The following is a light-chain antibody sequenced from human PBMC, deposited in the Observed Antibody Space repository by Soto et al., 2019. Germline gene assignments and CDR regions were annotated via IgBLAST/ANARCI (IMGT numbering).Light chain of an antibody. Sequence: QSVLTQPPPVSGAPGRRVTISCTGSSSNIGAGYDVHWYQQLPGTAPKVLIYGSSNRPSGVPDRFSGSKSGTSASLAITGLQAEDEADYYCQSYDSSLSGSEVFGGGTQLTVL. CDR3: QSYDSSLSGSEV. CDR2: GSS. CDR1: SSNIGAGYD. J-gene: IGLJ2*01. V-gene: IGLV1-40*01.